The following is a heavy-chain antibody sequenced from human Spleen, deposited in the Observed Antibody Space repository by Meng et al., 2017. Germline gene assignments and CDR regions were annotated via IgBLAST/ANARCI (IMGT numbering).Heavy chain of an antibody. D-gene: IGHD4-23*01. CDR1: GGSFRGYF. CDR3: ARLIFDYGGNSGGGTFDY. J-gene: IGHJ4*02. V-gene: IGHV4-34*01. Sequence: VLLQHGGAGLLKPSGTLSLTCAVLGGSFRGYFRSWNRQPPGKGLEWIGEINHSGSTNYNPSLKSRVTISVDTSKNQFSLKLSSVTAADTAVYYCARLIFDYGGNSGGGTFDYWGQGTLVTVSS. CDR2: INHSGST.